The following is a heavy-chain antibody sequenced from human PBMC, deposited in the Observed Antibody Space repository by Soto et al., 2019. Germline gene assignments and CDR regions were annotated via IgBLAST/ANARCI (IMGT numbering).Heavy chain of an antibody. D-gene: IGHD4-4*01. CDR1: GGSISSGGYS. CDR2: IYHSGST. J-gene: IGHJ4*02. Sequence: SETLSLTCAVSGGSISSGGYSWSWIRQPPGKGLEWIGYIYHSGSTYYNPSLKSRVTISVDTSKNQFSLKLSSVTAADTAVYYRARTNTVTAFDYWGQGTLVTVSS. CDR3: ARTNTVTAFDY. V-gene: IGHV4-30-2*02.